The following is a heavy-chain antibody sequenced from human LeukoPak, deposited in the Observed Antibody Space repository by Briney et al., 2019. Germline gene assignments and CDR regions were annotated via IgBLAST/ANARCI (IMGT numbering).Heavy chain of an antibody. CDR2: INHSGST. V-gene: IGHV4-31*03. Sequence: NPSETLSLTCTVSGGSISSGASDWGWIRQHPKRGLEWVGYINHSGSTYYNPSLGSRVTMSVDTSKNQFSLKLSSATAADSAVYYCARAARQGFTMIVVPFFYFDLWGRGTLVTVSS. D-gene: IGHD3-22*01. J-gene: IGHJ2*01. CDR1: GGSISSGASD. CDR3: ARAARQGFTMIVVPFFYFDL.